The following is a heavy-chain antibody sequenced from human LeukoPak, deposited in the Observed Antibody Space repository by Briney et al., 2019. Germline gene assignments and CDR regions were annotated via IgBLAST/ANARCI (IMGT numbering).Heavy chain of an antibody. J-gene: IGHJ4*02. CDR1: GFTFSGSA. Sequence: GGSLRLSCAASGFTFSGSAMHWVRQASGKGLEWVGRIRSKANSYATAYAASVKGRFTISRDDSKNTLYLQMNSLRAEDTAVYYCARVRLGAAGTISDYWGQGTLVTVSS. CDR3: ARVRLGAAGTISDY. CDR2: IRSKANSYAT. D-gene: IGHD6-19*01. V-gene: IGHV3-73*01.